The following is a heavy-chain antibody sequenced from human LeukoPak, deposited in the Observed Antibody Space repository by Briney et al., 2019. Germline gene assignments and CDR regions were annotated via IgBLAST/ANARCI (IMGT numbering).Heavy chain of an antibody. CDR1: GFRFTSYW. Sequence: GESLKISCKGSGFRFTSYWIGWVRPMPGKGLEWMGIIYPGDSDTRYSPSFQGQVTISADKSISTAYLQWSSLKASDTAMYYCARHGTSIAARPTPRFDYWGQGTLVTVSS. V-gene: IGHV5-51*01. CDR3: ARHGTSIAARPTPRFDY. CDR2: IYPGDSDT. D-gene: IGHD6-6*01. J-gene: IGHJ4*02.